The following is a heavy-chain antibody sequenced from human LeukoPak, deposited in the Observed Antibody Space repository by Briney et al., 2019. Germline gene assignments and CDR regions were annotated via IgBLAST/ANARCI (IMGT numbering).Heavy chain of an antibody. V-gene: IGHV1-69*05. CDR1: GGTFSSYA. D-gene: IGHD3-3*01. CDR3: ARETLRSGDYDFWSGYPLGAFDI. J-gene: IGHJ3*02. CDR2: IIPIFGTA. Sequence: SVKVSCKASGGTFSSYAISWVRQAPGQGLEWMGGIIPIFGTANYAQKFQGRVTITTDESTSTAYMELSSLRSEDTAVYYCARETLRSGDYDFWSGYPLGAFDIWGQGTMVTVSP.